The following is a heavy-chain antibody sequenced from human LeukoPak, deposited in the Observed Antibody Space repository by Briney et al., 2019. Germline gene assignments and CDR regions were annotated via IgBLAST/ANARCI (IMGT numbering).Heavy chain of an antibody. CDR1: GFTFSNYA. J-gene: IGHJ5*02. Sequence: GGSLRLSCAASGFTFSNYAMSWVRQAPGKGLEWVSGINGGGGGGTFHADSVRGRFTISRDNSKNTLYLQMSSLRAEDTAVYYCAASFPNIVVVPAAKGPFGSWGQGTLVTVSS. CDR3: AASFPNIVVVPAAKGPFGS. V-gene: IGHV3-23*01. CDR2: INGGGGGGT. D-gene: IGHD2-2*01.